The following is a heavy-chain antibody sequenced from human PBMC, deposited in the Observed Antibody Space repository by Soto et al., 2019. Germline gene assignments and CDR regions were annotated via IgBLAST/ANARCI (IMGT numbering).Heavy chain of an antibody. D-gene: IGHD6-19*01. Sequence: QITLKESGPTLVKPTQPLTLTCIFSGFSLRTSGVGVGWIRQPPGKALEWLGFIYWNDDKRYSPSLKSRLTITTDTSKNQVVLTMTNMDPVDTATYYCAKSGSSGWYGWFDPWGQGTLVTVSS. V-gene: IGHV2-5*01. J-gene: IGHJ5*02. CDR1: GFSLRTSGVG. CDR2: IYWNDDK. CDR3: AKSGSSGWYGWFDP.